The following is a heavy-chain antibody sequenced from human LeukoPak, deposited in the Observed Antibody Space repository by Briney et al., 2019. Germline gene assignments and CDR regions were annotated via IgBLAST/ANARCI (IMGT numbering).Heavy chain of an antibody. D-gene: IGHD3-3*01. CDR2: ISWNSGSI. V-gene: IGHV3-9*01. Sequence: GRSLRLSCAASGFTFDDYAMHWVRQAPGKGLEWVSGISWNSGSIGYADSVKGRFTISRDNAKNSLYLQMNSLRAEDTAVYYCARATYYDFWSGAFDIWGQGTMVTVSS. CDR3: ARATYYDFWSGAFDI. CDR1: GFTFDDYA. J-gene: IGHJ3*02.